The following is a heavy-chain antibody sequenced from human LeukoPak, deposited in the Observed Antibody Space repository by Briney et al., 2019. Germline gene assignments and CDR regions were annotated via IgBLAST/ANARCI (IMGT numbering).Heavy chain of an antibody. CDR2: ITGDGSST. CDR1: GFTFDDYG. CDR3: IVGATPGAFDI. J-gene: IGHJ3*02. Sequence: PGGSLRLSCAASGFTFDDYGMSWVRQAPGKGLVWVSRITGDGSSTSYADPVNGRFTISRDNAKNTLYLQMNSLRAEDTAVYFCIVGATPGAFDIWGQGTMVTVFS. D-gene: IGHD1-26*01. V-gene: IGHV3-74*01.